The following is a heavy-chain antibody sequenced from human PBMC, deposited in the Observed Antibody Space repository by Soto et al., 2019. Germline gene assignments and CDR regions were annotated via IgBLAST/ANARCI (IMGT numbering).Heavy chain of an antibody. CDR2: ISGSGGST. CDR3: AKVNSMIVVAKTYNDY. J-gene: IGHJ4*02. V-gene: IGHV3-23*01. Sequence: GGSLRLSCAASGFTFSSYAMSWVRQAPGKGLEWVSAISGSGGSTYYADSVKGRFTISRDNSKNTLYLQMNSLRAEDTAVYYCAKVNSMIVVAKTYNDYWGQGTLVTVSS. D-gene: IGHD3-22*01. CDR1: GFTFSSYA.